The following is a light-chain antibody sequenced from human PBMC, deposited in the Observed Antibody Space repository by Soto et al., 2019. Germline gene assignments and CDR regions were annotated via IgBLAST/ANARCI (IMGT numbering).Light chain of an antibody. V-gene: IGKV1-5*01. J-gene: IGKJ1*01. CDR2: DAS. CDR1: QSISSW. Sequence: DIQMTQSPSTLSASVGDRVTITCRASQSISSWLAWYQQKPGKAPKLLIYDASSLESGVPSRFSGSGSGTEFTLTISSLQPDDFAAYYCQQYNSSPAFGLGAKVEIE. CDR3: QQYNSSPA.